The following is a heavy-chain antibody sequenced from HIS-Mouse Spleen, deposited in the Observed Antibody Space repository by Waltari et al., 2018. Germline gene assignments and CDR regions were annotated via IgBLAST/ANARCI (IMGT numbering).Heavy chain of an antibody. CDR2: ILSGGRT. V-gene: IGHV3-53*01. Sequence: EVQLVESGGGLIQPGGSLRLSCAASGFTVSSNYMSWVRQAPGKGRGGASVILSGGRTYDADAVKGRFTISRDNSKNTLYLQMNSRRAEDTAVYYCARGGLAAAGWYFDLWGRGTLVTVSS. CDR3: ARGGLAAAGWYFDL. J-gene: IGHJ2*01. CDR1: GFTVSSNY. D-gene: IGHD6-13*01.